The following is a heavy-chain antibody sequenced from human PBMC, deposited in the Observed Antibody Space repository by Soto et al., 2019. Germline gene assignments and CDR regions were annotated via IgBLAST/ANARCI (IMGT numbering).Heavy chain of an antibody. Sequence: QVQLVESGGGVVQPGRSLRLSCAASEFTFSSYGMHWVRQAPGTGLEWVAVIWYDGSNKYYADSVKSRFTISSDNSKNTLYLEMNSLRAEDTAVYYCARDQGLWELVIDYWGQGVLVTVSS. D-gene: IGHD1-26*01. CDR1: EFTFSSYG. CDR2: IWYDGSNK. CDR3: ARDQGLWELVIDY. J-gene: IGHJ4*02. V-gene: IGHV3-33*01.